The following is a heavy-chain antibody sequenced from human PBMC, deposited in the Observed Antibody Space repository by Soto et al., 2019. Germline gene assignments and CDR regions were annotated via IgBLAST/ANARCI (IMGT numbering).Heavy chain of an antibody. CDR3: AKGMVDIVVVVAATDLDY. CDR1: GFTFSSYA. J-gene: IGHJ4*02. D-gene: IGHD2-15*01. CDR2: ISGSGGST. V-gene: IGHV3-23*01. Sequence: EVQLLESGGGLVQPGGSLRLSCAASGFTFSSYAMSWVRQAAGKGLEWVSAISGSGGSTYYADSVKGRFTISRDNSKITLYLQMNSLRAEDTAVYYCAKGMVDIVVVVAATDLDYWGQGTLVTVSS.